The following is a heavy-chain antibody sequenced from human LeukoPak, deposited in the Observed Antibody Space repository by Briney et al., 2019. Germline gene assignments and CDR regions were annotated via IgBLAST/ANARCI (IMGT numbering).Heavy chain of an antibody. J-gene: IGHJ6*03. CDR1: GGTFSSYA. CDR2: IIPIFGTA. CDR3: ARVSYATYYYYMDV. V-gene: IGHV1-69*06. D-gene: IGHD3-16*01. Sequence: SVKVSCKASGGTFSSYAISWVRQAPGQGLEWMGGIIPIFGTANYAQKFQGRVTITADKSTSTAYMELSSLRSEDTAVHYCARVSYATYYYYMDVWGKGTTVTVSS.